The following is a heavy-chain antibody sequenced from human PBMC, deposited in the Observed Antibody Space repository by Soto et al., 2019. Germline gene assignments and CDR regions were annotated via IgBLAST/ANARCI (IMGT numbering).Heavy chain of an antibody. CDR1: VASITGYY. CDR3: ARERTPRTGFDY. J-gene: IGHJ4*02. Sequence: KPSETLSLTCTVSVASITGYYWSWIRQSPGKGLEWIGCSYYTGATNYNPSLKSRVTISVDTSRNQFSLTLTSATAADTAVYYCARERTPRTGFDYWGQGTLVTVSS. CDR2: SYYTGAT. V-gene: IGHV4-59*01. D-gene: IGHD7-27*01.